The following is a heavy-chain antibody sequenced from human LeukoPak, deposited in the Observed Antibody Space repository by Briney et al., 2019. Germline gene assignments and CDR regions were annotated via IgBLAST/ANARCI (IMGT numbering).Heavy chain of an antibody. J-gene: IGHJ4*02. CDR2: IIPIFGTA. CDR1: GGTFSSYA. Sequence: SVKVSCKASGGTFSSYAISWVRQAPGQGLEWIGGIIPIFGTANYAQKFQGRVTITADECTSTAYMELSTLRSEDTAVYYCARVSAPGSYYIVPTFEYYFDYWGQGTLVTVSS. CDR3: ARVSAPGSYYIVPTFEYYFDY. D-gene: IGHD3-10*01. V-gene: IGHV1-69*13.